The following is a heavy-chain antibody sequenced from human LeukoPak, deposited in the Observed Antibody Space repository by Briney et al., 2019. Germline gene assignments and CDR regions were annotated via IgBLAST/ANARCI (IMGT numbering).Heavy chain of an antibody. CDR1: GFTFSSYG. Sequence: PGRSLRPSSAASGFTFSSYGMHWVRQAPGKGLEWVAVISPDGSNKYYADSVKGRFTISRDNSKNTLYLQMNSLRVEDTAVYNCAKELYFGSGSYPDYWGQGTLVTVSS. CDR3: AKELYFGSGSYPDY. J-gene: IGHJ4*02. V-gene: IGHV3-30*18. CDR2: ISPDGSNK. D-gene: IGHD3-10*01.